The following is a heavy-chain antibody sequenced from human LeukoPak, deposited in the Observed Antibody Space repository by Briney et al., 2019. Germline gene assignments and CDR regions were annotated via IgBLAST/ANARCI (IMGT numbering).Heavy chain of an antibody. Sequence: SETLSLTCAVSGASMSSFTWWSWVRQPPGKGLEWIGEIYHSGSTNYNSSLKSRVTISVDKSKNQFSLKLTSVTAADTAVYFCARAPGGRRAYYMDVWGKGTTVTISS. D-gene: IGHD3-16*01. CDR2: IYHSGST. V-gene: IGHV4-4*02. CDR3: ARAPGGRRAYYMDV. J-gene: IGHJ6*03. CDR1: GASMSSFTW.